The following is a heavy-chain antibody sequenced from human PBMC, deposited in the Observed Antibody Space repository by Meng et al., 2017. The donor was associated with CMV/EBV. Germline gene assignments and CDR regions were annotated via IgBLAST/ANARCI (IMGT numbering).Heavy chain of an antibody. CDR3: ARVVAARLDY. J-gene: IGHJ4*02. CDR2: INHSGST. V-gene: IGHV4-34*01. Sequence: LSLPCAVYGGSLSGYYWSWIRQPPGKGLEWIGEINHSGSTNYNPSLKSRVTISVDTSKNQFSLKLSSVTAADTAVYYCARVVAARLDYWGQGTLVTVSS. D-gene: IGHD6-6*01. CDR1: GGSLSGYY.